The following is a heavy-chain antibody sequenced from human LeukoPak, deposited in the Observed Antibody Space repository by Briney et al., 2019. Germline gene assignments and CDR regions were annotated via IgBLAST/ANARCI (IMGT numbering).Heavy chain of an antibody. J-gene: IGHJ3*02. D-gene: IGHD6-19*01. CDR1: GGSISSGSYY. CDR2: IYTTGST. CDR3: TRGWSSAGVFDS. V-gene: IGHV4-61*02. Sequence: SETLSLTCTVSGGSISSGSYYWSWIRQPAGKGLEWIGRIYTTGSTNYNPSLKSRVTISMDSSNNQFSLEMKSVTAADTAVYYCTRGWSSAGVFDSWGQGTVVTVSS.